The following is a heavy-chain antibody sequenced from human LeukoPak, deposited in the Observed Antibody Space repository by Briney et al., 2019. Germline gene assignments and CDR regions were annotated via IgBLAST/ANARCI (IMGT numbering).Heavy chain of an antibody. J-gene: IGHJ4*02. D-gene: IGHD6-19*01. CDR2: IDPSDSYT. CDR3: ARSLSSGWPGFGY. Sequence: PGESLKISCKGSGYSFTSYWIGWVRQMPGKGLEWMGKIDPSDSYTNYSPSFQGHVTISADKSISTAYLQWSSLKASDTAMYYCARSLSSGWPGFGYWGQGALVTVSS. V-gene: IGHV5-10-1*01. CDR1: GYSFTSYW.